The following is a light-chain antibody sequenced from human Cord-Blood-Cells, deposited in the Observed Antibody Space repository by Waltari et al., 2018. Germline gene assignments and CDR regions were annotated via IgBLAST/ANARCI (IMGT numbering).Light chain of an antibody. CDR3: QQYDNLPMYT. Sequence: DIQMTQSQYSLYASVGDRVTITCQASQDISNYLDWYQQKPWKAPKILIYEASNLETGFPSRFSGSGSGTGFTFTISSLQPEDIATYYCQQYDNLPMYTFGQGTKLEIK. CDR2: EAS. V-gene: IGKV1-33*01. J-gene: IGKJ2*01. CDR1: QDISNY.